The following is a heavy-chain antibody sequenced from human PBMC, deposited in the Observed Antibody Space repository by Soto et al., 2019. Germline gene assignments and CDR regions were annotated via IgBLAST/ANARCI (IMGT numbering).Heavy chain of an antibody. Sequence: GGPVKVACKGSGYNFTSYGISWVGKAPGKRGEWMGWISAYNGNTNYAQKLQGRVTMTTDTSTSTAYMELRSLRSDDTAVYYCARDRSSSAGEYYYYGMDVWGQGTTVTVSS. D-gene: IGHD4-17*01. CDR3: ARDRSSSAGEYYYYGMDV. CDR2: ISAYNGNT. V-gene: IGHV1-18*01. CDR1: GYNFTSYG. J-gene: IGHJ6*02.